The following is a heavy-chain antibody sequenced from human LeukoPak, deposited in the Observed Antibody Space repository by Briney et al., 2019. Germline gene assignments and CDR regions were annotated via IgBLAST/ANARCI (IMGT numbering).Heavy chain of an antibody. CDR1: GGSISSFY. J-gene: IGHJ4*02. Sequence: SETLSLTCTVSGGSISSFYWSWIRQPPGKGLGWIGYIYYSGSTNYNPSLKSRVTISVDTSKKQFSLKLSSVTAADTAVYYCASYFDWLLHFDYWGQGTLVTVSSGESFDYWGQGTLVTVSS. CDR2: IYYSGST. D-gene: IGHD3-9*01. V-gene: IGHV4-59*12. CDR3: ASYFDWLLHFDYWGQGTLVTVSSGESFDY.